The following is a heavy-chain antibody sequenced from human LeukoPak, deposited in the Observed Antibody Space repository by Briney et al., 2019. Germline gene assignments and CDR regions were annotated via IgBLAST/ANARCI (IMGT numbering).Heavy chain of an antibody. Sequence: GGSLRLSCVASGFTFSVHGMTWVRQAPGKGLEWVSSITGSGRGTYYADSVKGRFSVSRDNSQNTVFLHMNSLRADDTALYYCSKDPNGDYVGAFDMWGPGTMVTVSS. J-gene: IGHJ3*02. CDR3: SKDPNGDYVGAFDM. V-gene: IGHV3-23*01. D-gene: IGHD4-17*01. CDR2: ITGSGRGT. CDR1: GFTFSVHG.